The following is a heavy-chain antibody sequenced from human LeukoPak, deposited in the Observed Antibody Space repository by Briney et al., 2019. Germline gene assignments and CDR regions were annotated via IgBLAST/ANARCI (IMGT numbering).Heavy chain of an antibody. Sequence: GGSLRLSCAASGFTVSSNYMSWVRQAPGKGLEWVPVIYSGGYTSYADSVKGRFTISRDNSKNTLSLQMNSLRAEDTAVYYCARVSRSDAFDIWGQGAMVTVSS. CDR2: IYSGGYT. V-gene: IGHV3-53*01. J-gene: IGHJ3*02. CDR3: ARVSRSDAFDI. CDR1: GFTVSSNY.